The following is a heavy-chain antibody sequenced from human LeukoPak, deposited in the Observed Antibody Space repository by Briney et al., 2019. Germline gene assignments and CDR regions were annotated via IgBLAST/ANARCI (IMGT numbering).Heavy chain of an antibody. J-gene: IGHJ4*02. Sequence: GKSLRLSCAASGFTFSRYWMSWVRQAPGKGLEWVANIKEDGSEKYYVDSVKGRLTISRDNAKNSLYLQMNSLRAEDTAVYYCARDHDYTFHYWGQGTLVTVSS. V-gene: IGHV3-7*01. CDR2: IKEDGSEK. CDR3: ARDHDYTFHY. CDR1: GFTFSRYW. D-gene: IGHD4-11*01.